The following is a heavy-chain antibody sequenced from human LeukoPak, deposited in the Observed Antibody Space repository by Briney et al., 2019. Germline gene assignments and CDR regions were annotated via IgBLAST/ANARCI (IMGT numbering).Heavy chain of an antibody. Sequence: PGGSLRLSCTASGFTFSSYVTIWVRQAPGKGLEWVSAISRSGGNTNYADSVKGRFTISRDNSKNTLYLQMDSLRDDDTAVYYCAKGARCGGDCFPYFDYWGQGTLVTVSS. V-gene: IGHV3-23*01. CDR3: AKGARCGGDCFPYFDY. J-gene: IGHJ4*02. CDR1: GFTFSSYV. CDR2: ISRSGGNT. D-gene: IGHD2-21*02.